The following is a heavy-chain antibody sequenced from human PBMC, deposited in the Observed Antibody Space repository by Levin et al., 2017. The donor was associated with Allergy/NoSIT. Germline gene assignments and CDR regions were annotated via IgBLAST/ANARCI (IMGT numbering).Heavy chain of an antibody. D-gene: IGHD3-22*01. J-gene: IGHJ5*02. Sequence: SGPTLVKPTQSLTLTCSFSGFSLTSTGVGVAWIRQPPGKALEWLALLYWNGDKRHSPSLETRLTITRVTAKNEVVLPMTNVDPADTATYYCTPCRIGHYSDPSGSYPISWGQGTPVTVSS. CDR2: LYWNGDK. CDR3: TPCRIGHYSDPSGSYPIS. CDR1: GFSLTSTGVG. V-gene: IGHV2-5*01.